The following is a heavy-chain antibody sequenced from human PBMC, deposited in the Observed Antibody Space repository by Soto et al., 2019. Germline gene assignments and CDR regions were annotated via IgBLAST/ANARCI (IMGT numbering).Heavy chain of an antibody. D-gene: IGHD3-3*01. Sequence: QVQLVASGGGVVQPGRSLRLSCAASGFTFSSYGMHWVRQAPGKGLEWVAVISYDGSNKYYADSVKGRFTISRDNSKNTLYLQMNSLRAEDTAVYYCAKDRNVLRFLEWLFYFDYWGQGTLVTVSS. CDR3: AKDRNVLRFLEWLFYFDY. CDR2: ISYDGSNK. CDR1: GFTFSSYG. V-gene: IGHV3-30*18. J-gene: IGHJ4*02.